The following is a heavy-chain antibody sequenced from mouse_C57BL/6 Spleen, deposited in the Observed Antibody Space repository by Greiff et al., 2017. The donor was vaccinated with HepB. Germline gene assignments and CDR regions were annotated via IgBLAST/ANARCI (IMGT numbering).Heavy chain of an antibody. CDR3: ARSSGNYAMDY. CDR2: INPYNGGT. Sequence: EVQLQQSGPVLVKPGASVKMSCKASGYTFTDYYMNWVKQSHGKSLEWIGVINPYNGGTSYNQKFKGKATLTVDKSSSTAYMELNSLTSEDSAVYYGARSSGNYAMDYWGQGTSVTVSS. CDR1: GYTFTDYY. J-gene: IGHJ4*01. V-gene: IGHV1-19*01. D-gene: IGHD4-1*01.